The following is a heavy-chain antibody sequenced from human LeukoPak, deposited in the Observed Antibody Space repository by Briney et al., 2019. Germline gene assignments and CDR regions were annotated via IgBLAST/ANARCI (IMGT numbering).Heavy chain of an antibody. V-gene: IGHV1-18*01. CDR3: ARAQHWLGRYY. J-gene: IGHJ4*02. D-gene: IGHD6-19*01. CDR1: GYTFSNFG. CDR2: ISGNNDNP. Sequence: ASVKVSCKTSGYTFSNFGINWVRQAPGQGLEWMGWISGNNDNPNYGQKFQGRFTVTTDSSTSTAYMELRNLRFDDTAVYYCARAQHWLGRYYWGLGTLVTVSS.